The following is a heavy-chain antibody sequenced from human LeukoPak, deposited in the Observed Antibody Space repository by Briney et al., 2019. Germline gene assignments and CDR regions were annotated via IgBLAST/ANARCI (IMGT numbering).Heavy chain of an antibody. CDR2: ISYDGSNK. V-gene: IGHV3-30*18. J-gene: IGHJ4*02. CDR1: GFTFSSYA. D-gene: IGHD3-22*01. Sequence: GGSLRLSCAASGFTFSSYAMSWVRQAPGKGLEWVAVISYDGSNKYYADSVKGRFTISRDNSKNTLYLQMNSLRAEDTAVYYCAKVPYYYDSSGPADYWGQGTLVTVSS. CDR3: AKVPYYYDSSGPADY.